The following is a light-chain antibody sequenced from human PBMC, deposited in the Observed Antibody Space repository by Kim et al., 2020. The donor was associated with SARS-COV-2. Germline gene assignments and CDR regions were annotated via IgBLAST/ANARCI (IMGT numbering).Light chain of an antibody. CDR3: QHYNDYYWT. CDR2: KAS. V-gene: IGKV1-5*03. CDR1: QNINDR. J-gene: IGKJ1*01. Sequence: DIQMTQSPSTLSASVGDRVTITCRASQNINDRLAWYQQKPGKAPKVLIYKASTLESGVPSRFRGGGSGTEFTLTISSLQPDDLATYYCQHYNDYYWTFGQGTKVEI.